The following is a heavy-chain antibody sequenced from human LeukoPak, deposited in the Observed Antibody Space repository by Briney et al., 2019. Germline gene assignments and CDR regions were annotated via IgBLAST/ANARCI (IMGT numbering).Heavy chain of an antibody. D-gene: IGHD5-24*01. CDR3: ARRRDGYKRPHDLDL. CDR1: RFTFSSYA. CDR2: ISYDGSNK. J-gene: IGHJ2*01. V-gene: IGHV3-30-3*01. Sequence: GRSLRLSCAASRFTFSSYAMHWVRQAPGKGLEWVAVISYDGSNKYYADSVKGRFTISRDNSKNTLYLQMSSLRSEDTAVYYCARRRDGYKRPHDLDLWGRGTLVTVSS.